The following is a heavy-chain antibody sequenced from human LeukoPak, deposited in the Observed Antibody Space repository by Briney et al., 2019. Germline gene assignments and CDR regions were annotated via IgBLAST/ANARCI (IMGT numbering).Heavy chain of an antibody. CDR3: AKEGVAGTYY. D-gene: IGHD6-19*01. V-gene: IGHV3-23*01. J-gene: IGHJ4*02. CDR1: GFTFSSYA. Sequence: PGGSLRLSCAASGFTFSSYAMSCVRHAPGKGLEWVSAISGRGGSTYYADSVKGRFTISRDNTKNTLYLQMNRLRAEDTAVYDCAKEGVAGTYYWGQGTLVTVSS. CDR2: ISGRGGST.